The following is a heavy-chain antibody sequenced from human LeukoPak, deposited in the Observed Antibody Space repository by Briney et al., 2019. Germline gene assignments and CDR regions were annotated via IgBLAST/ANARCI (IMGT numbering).Heavy chain of an antibody. CDR1: GTSISSHY. Sequence: SETLSLTCTVSGTSISSHYWSWIRQPPGKGLEWIGYVFNNVRTKDNPSLKGRLTLSADTSKNQFSLRLSSVTAADTAVYYCATIKRGDIYGYFDFWGQGIEVTVSS. D-gene: IGHD5-18*01. V-gene: IGHV4-59*11. CDR3: ATIKRGDIYGYFDF. J-gene: IGHJ4*02. CDR2: VFNNVRT.